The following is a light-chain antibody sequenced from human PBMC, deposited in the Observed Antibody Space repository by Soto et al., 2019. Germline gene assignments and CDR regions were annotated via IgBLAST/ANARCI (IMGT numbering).Light chain of an antibody. CDR1: QSVTSNY. V-gene: IGKV3-20*01. CDR3: QQYDTSPPLT. Sequence: EIVLTQSPGTLSLSPGDRATLSCRASQSVTSNYLAWYQQKPGQAPRLLLYGASRRAICIPDRFSGSGSGTDFTLTISRLEPEDFAVYYCQQYDTSPPLTFGGGTKVEIK. J-gene: IGKJ4*01. CDR2: GAS.